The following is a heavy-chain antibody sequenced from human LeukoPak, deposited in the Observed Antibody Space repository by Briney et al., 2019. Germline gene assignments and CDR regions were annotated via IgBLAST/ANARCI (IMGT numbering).Heavy chain of an antibody. CDR1: GDSVSSNSAA. CDR2: TYYRSKWYN. J-gene: IGHJ4*02. Sequence: SQTLSLTCAISGDSVSSNSAAWNWIRQSPSRGLEWLGRTYYRSKWYNDYAVSVKSRITINPDTSKNQFSLQLNSVTAADTAVYYCARAVVLRFLEWLPDYFDYWGQGTLVTVSS. V-gene: IGHV6-1*01. CDR3: ARAVVLRFLEWLPDYFDY. D-gene: IGHD3-3*01.